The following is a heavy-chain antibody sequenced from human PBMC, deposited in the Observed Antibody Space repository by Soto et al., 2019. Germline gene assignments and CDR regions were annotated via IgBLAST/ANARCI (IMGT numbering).Heavy chain of an antibody. D-gene: IGHD7-27*01. CDR1: GFTFSTYW. Sequence: EVQLVESGGGLVQPGGSLRLSCAASGFTFSTYWMHWVRQVPGKGLVWVSRVNPDGITTNYAASVKCRFTISRDNAKNTLHLQMNSMRVDDTAVYFCARDLAGEDDYWGQGTLVTVSS. V-gene: IGHV3-74*01. CDR3: ARDLAGEDDY. J-gene: IGHJ4*02. CDR2: VNPDGITT.